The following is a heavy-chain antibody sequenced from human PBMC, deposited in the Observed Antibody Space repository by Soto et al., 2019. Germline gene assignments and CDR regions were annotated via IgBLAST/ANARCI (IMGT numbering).Heavy chain of an antibody. D-gene: IGHD5-18*01. CDR3: ARTGVTAMVTAYSYYFDY. Sequence: NPSETLSLTCTFSVGSISSSSYYWGWIRQPPGKGLEWIGSIYYSGSTYYNPSLKSRVTISVDTSKNQFSLKLSSVTAADTAVYYCARTGVTAMVTAYSYYFDYWGQGTLVTVSS. CDR1: VGSISSSSYY. J-gene: IGHJ4*02. CDR2: IYYSGST. V-gene: IGHV4-39*01.